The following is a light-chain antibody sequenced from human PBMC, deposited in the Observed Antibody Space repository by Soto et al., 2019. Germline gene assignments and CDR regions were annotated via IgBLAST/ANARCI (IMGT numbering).Light chain of an antibody. CDR3: QQYESTPPT. CDR2: WAS. V-gene: IGKV4-1*01. CDR1: QSVLYSSNNKNY. J-gene: IGKJ2*01. Sequence: DIVMTQSPDSLAVSLGERATINCKSSQSVLYSSNNKNYLAWYRQRPGQPLKLLIYWASTRESGVPDGFSGSGSGPDLTLTLTSLQAEDVAVYYCQQYESTPPTFGQGTKLEMK.